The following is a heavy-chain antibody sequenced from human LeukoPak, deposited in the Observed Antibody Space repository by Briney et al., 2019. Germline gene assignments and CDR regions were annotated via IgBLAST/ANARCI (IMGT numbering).Heavy chain of an antibody. J-gene: IGHJ5*02. CDR1: GFTFSSYA. CDR2: ISGSGGST. CDR3: AKDRSSSWYGGWFDP. Sequence: PGGSLRLSCAASGFTFSSYAMSWVRQAPGKGLEWVLAISGSGGSTYYADSVKGRFTISRDNSKNTLYLQMNSLRAEDTAVYYCAKDRSSSWYGGWFDPWGQGTLVTVSS. D-gene: IGHD6-13*01. V-gene: IGHV3-23*01.